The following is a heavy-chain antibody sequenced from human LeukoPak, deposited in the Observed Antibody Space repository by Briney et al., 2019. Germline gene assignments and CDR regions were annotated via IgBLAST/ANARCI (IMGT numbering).Heavy chain of an antibody. CDR2: INHSGST. CDR3: ARGGDEYYDSSGYYYWFDY. Sequence: SETLSLTCAVYGASFSGYYWSWIRQPPGKGLEWIGEINHSGSTNFKPSLKSRVTIAVGTSKNQFSLKLSSVTAADTPVYYCARGGDEYYDSSGYYYWFDYWGQGTLVTVSS. V-gene: IGHV4-34*01. CDR1: GASFSGYY. J-gene: IGHJ4*02. D-gene: IGHD3-22*01.